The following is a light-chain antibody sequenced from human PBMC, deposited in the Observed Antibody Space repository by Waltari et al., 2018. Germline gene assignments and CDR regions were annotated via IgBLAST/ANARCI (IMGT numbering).Light chain of an antibody. CDR3: QHYVRLPVT. V-gene: IGKV3-20*01. Sequence: EIVLTQSPGTLSLSPGERATLSCWASQSVGGSLAWYQQKPGQAPRLLIYGASSRATGIPDRFSGSGSGTVVSLSISRLEPEDFAVYYCQHYVRLPVTFGQGTKVEIK. CDR1: QSVGGS. CDR2: GAS. J-gene: IGKJ1*01.